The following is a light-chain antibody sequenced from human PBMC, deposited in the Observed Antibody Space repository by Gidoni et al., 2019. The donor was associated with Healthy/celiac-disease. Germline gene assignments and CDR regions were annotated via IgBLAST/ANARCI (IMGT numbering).Light chain of an antibody. Sequence: DIQMTQSPSSLSASVGDRVTITCRASQSISSYLHWYQQKPGKAPKLLIYAASSLQSGVPSRFSGSGSGTDFTLTISSLQPEDFATYYCQQSYSTLFLTFGGGTKVEIK. CDR2: AAS. CDR3: QQSYSTLFLT. V-gene: IGKV1-39*01. J-gene: IGKJ4*01. CDR1: QSISSY.